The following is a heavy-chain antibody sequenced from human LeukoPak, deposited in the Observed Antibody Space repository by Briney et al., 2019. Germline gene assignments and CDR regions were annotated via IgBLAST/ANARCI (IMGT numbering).Heavy chain of an antibody. D-gene: IGHD3-10*01. CDR2: ISPTGTDT. CDR3: AKRGGYETMAAFDY. J-gene: IGHJ4*02. V-gene: IGHV3-23*01. CDR1: GFTFSSYA. Sequence: GGSLRLSCAASGFTFSSYAINWVRQAPGKGLEWVSAISPTGTDTYYADSVKGRLTISRDNSKNTLYLQMSSLRAEDSAVYYCAKRGGYETMAAFDYWGQGTLVTVSS.